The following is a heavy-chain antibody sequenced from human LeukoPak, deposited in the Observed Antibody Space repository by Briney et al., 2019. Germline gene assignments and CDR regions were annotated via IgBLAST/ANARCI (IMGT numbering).Heavy chain of an antibody. CDR2: INHSGST. CDR3: ARERAYCSSTSCHAFDI. J-gene: IGHJ3*02. Sequence: PSETLSLTCAVYGGSFSGYYWSWIRQPPGKGLEWIGEINHSGSTNYNPSLKSRVTISVDTSKNQFSLKLSSVTAADTAVYYCARERAYCSSTSCHAFDIWGQGTMVTVSS. V-gene: IGHV4-34*01. D-gene: IGHD2-2*01. CDR1: GGSFSGYY.